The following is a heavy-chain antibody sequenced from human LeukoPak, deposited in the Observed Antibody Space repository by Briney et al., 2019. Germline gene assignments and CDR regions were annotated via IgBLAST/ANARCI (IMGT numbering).Heavy chain of an antibody. D-gene: IGHD4-23*01. V-gene: IGHV7-4-1*02. CDR1: GYTFTSYA. Sequence: ASVKVSCKASGYTFTSYAMNWVRQAPGQGLEWMGWINTNTGNPTYAQGFTGRFVFSLDTSVSTAYPQISSLKAEDTAVYYCARVRASTVVTRRDAFDIWGQGTMVTVSS. CDR2: INTNTGNP. J-gene: IGHJ3*02. CDR3: ARVRASTVVTRRDAFDI.